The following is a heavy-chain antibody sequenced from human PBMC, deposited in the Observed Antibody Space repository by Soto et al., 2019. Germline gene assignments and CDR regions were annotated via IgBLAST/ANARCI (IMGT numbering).Heavy chain of an antibody. D-gene: IGHD6-13*01. CDR3: DTIGSSWREVSVYY. CDR2: ISPIFGTA. J-gene: IGHJ4*02. CDR1: GGTFSSYA. V-gene: IGHV1-69*01. Sequence: QVQLVQSGAEVKKPGSSVKVSCKASGGTFSSYAISWVRQAPGQGLEWMGGISPIFGTANYAQKFQGRVTITADESTSTAYMELSSRRSEDMAVYYCDTIGSSWREVSVYYWCQGTLVTVSS.